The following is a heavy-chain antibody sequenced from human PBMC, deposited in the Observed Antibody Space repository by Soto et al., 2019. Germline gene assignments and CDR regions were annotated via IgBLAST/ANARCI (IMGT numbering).Heavy chain of an antibody. CDR3: ARWAPVVRGVNWFDP. Sequence: QVQLQESGPGLVKPSQTLSLTCTVSGGSISSGGYYWSWIRQHPGTGLEWIGYIHYSGSTYYNPSLKSRVTISVDTSKNQFSLKLSSVTAADTAVYYCARWAPVVRGVNWFDPWGQGTLVTVSS. V-gene: IGHV4-31*03. CDR2: IHYSGST. CDR1: GGSISSGGYY. D-gene: IGHD3-10*01. J-gene: IGHJ5*02.